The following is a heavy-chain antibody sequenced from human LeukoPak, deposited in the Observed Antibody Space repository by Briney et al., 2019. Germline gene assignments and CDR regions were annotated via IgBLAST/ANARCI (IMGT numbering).Heavy chain of an antibody. Sequence: PSETLSLTCTVAGGSISSSGYYWGRIRQPPGQGLEWIGTIYYSGSTDYNPSLKSRVTISVDTSKNQFSLKLSSLTAADTALYYCASYGILTGYRFNYWGQGTLVTVSS. CDR1: GGSISSSGYY. CDR3: ASYGILTGYRFNY. D-gene: IGHD3-9*01. V-gene: IGHV4-39*01. J-gene: IGHJ4*02. CDR2: IYYSGST.